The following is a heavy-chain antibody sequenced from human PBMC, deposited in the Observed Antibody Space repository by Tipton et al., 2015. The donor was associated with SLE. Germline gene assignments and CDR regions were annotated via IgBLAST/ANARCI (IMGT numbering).Heavy chain of an antibody. CDR2: IHKSGST. CDR1: GGSISTYY. V-gene: IGHV4-59*01. Sequence: TLSLTCAVSGGSISTYYWSWIRQSPGKGLEWIGYIHKSGSTHYHPSRRGRVTISVDASKNQFSLKLSSVTAADTAVYYCARVTIFGVVRGPRMDVWGKGTTVTVSS. J-gene: IGHJ6*03. D-gene: IGHD3-3*01. CDR3: ARVTIFGVVRGPRMDV.